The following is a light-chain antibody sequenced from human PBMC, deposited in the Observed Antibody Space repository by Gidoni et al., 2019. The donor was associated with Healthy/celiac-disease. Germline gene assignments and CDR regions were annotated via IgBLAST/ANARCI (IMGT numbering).Light chain of an antibody. CDR3: QHYKNWPRT. CDR1: QSVSSY. V-gene: IGKV3-15*01. J-gene: IGKJ1*01. Sequence: EIVMTQSPATLSVSPGERATLSCRASQSVSSYLAWYQHKPGQAPRLLISGASTRATGIPARFNGSGSGTEFTLTINSLQSEDFAVYHCQHYKNWPRTFGQGTKVEI. CDR2: GAS.